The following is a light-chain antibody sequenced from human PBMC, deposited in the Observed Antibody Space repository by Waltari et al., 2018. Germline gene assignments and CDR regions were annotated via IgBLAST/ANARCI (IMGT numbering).Light chain of an antibody. CDR1: QSVSSRY. CDR2: GAS. V-gene: IGKV3-20*01. CDR3: QQYGSSPRYT. Sequence: EIVLTQSPGTLSLSPGERATLSCRASQSVSSRYLAWYQQKPGQAPRPLLFGASSRATGIPDRFSGSGSGTDFTLTISRLESEDFAVYYCQQYGSSPRYTFGQGTKVEIK. J-gene: IGKJ2*01.